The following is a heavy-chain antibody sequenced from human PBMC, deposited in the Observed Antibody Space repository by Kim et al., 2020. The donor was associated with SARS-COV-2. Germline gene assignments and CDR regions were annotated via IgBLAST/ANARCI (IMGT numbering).Heavy chain of an antibody. CDR3: ARRHFDY. CDR1: GFTVSNSD. CDR2: ISGSTAAT. J-gene: IGHJ4*02. V-gene: IGHV3-48*02. Sequence: GGSLRLSCAASGFTVSNSDMSWVRQAPGKGLEWISYISGSTAATYYTDSVKGRFTISRDIAKNSLSLQMNSLRDEDTAVYYCARRHFDYWGQGILVTVSS.